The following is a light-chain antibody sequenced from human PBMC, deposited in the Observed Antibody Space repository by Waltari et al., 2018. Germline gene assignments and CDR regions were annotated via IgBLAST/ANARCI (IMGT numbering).Light chain of an antibody. CDR2: AAS. CDR3: QQYYDYLRT. CDR1: PSVSTY. Sequence: AIRMTQSPSSLSASTGDRVTITCRANPSVSTYLAWYKQKPGKAPKLLIYAASTLQRGVPSRFSGSGSGTDFTLTISCLQSEDFATYYCQQYYDYLRTFGPGTKVEIK. V-gene: IGKV1-8*01. J-gene: IGKJ1*01.